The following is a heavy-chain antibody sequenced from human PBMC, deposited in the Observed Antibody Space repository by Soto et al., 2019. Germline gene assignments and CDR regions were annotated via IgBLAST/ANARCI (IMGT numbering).Heavy chain of an antibody. CDR3: ARVYGSRGPFDS. CDR2: ST. D-gene: IGHD6-13*01. CDR1: GGSFSGYY. J-gene: IGHJ4*02. V-gene: IGHV4-34*01. Sequence: PSETLSLTCAVYGGSFSGYYWSWIRQPPGKGLEWIGGSTNYNPSLKSRVTISVDTSKNQFSLKLSSVTAADTAVYYCARVYGSRGPFDSWGQGTLVTVSS.